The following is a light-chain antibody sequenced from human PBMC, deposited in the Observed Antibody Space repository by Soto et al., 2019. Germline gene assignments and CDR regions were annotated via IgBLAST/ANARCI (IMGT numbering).Light chain of an antibody. V-gene: IGKV3-20*01. Sequence: EIVLTQSPGTLSLSPGERATLSCRASQSVSNSYLAWYQQKPGQAPRLLIYGASSRATDIPDRFSGSGSGTDFTLTISRLEQEDFAMYYCQLYGTSRAFGQGTKV. CDR2: GAS. J-gene: IGKJ1*01. CDR1: QSVSNSY. CDR3: QLYGTSRA.